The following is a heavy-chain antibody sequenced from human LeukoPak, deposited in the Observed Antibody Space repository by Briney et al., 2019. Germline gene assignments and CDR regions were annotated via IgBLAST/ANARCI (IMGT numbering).Heavy chain of an antibody. J-gene: IGHJ4*02. CDR1: GGSISSAGYY. V-gene: IGHV4-31*03. CDR2: IYYSGST. Sequence: SETLSLTCTVSGGSISSAGYYWSWIRQHPGKGLEWIGYIYYSGSTYYNPSLKSRVTISVDTSKNQFSLKLSSVTAADTAMYYCARDHGDFVQHDWGQGTLVTVSS. CDR3: ARDHGDFVQHD. D-gene: IGHD4-17*01.